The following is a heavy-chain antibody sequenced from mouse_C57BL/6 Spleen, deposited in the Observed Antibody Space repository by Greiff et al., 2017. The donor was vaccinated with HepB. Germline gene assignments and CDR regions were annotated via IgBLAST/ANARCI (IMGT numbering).Heavy chain of an antibody. V-gene: IGHV2-6*03. Sequence: VQGVESGPGLVAPSQSLSITCTVSGFSLTSYGVHWVRQPPGKGLEWLVVIWSDGSTTYNSALKSRLSISKDNSKSQVFLKMNSLQTDDTAMYYCAKYSNYDYYAMDYWGQGTSVTVSS. CDR2: IWSDGST. CDR1: GFSLTSYG. D-gene: IGHD2-5*01. CDR3: AKYSNYDYYAMDY. J-gene: IGHJ4*01.